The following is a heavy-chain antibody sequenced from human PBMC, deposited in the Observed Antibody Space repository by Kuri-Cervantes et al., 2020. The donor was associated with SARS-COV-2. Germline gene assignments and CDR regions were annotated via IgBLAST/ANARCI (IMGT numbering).Heavy chain of an antibody. J-gene: IGHJ3*02. Sequence: ASVKVSCKASGYTFTGYYMHWVRQAPGQGLEWMGWINPNSGGTNYAQKFQGRVTMTRDTSISTAYMELRSLRSDDTAVYYCARVIIAVVGTDAFDIWGQGTMVTVSS. CDR1: GYTFTGYY. D-gene: IGHD6-19*01. CDR2: INPNSGGT. V-gene: IGHV1-2*02. CDR3: ARVIIAVVGTDAFDI.